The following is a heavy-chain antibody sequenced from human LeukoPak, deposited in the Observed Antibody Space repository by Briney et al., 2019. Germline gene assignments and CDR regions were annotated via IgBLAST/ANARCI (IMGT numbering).Heavy chain of an antibody. D-gene: IGHD1-26*01. J-gene: IGHJ3*01. CDR1: GGTFSSYA. Sequence: GASVKVSCKASGGTFSSYAISWVRQAPGQGLEWMGGIIPIFGTANYAQKFQGRVTITADESTSTAYMELSSLRSEDTAVYYCARASSGELLPDAFDVWGQGTMVTVSS. CDR2: IIPIFGTA. V-gene: IGHV1-69*13. CDR3: ARASSGELLPDAFDV.